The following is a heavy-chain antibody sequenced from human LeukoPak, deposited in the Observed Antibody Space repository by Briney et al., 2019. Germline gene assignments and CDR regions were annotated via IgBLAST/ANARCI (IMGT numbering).Heavy chain of an antibody. CDR2: ISYDGSNK. J-gene: IGHJ4*02. D-gene: IGHD3-9*01. V-gene: IGHV3-30-3*01. Sequence: GGSLRLSCAASGFTFSSYAMHWVRQAPGKGLEWVAVISYDGSNKYYADSVKGRFTISRDNSKNTLYLQMNSLRAEDTAVYYCARDAPVLRYFDYWGQGTLVTVSS. CDR1: GFTFSSYA. CDR3: ARDAPVLRYFDY.